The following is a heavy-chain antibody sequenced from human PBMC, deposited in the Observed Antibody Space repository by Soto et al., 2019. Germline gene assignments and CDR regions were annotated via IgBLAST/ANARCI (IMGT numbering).Heavy chain of an antibody. D-gene: IGHD2-21*02. Sequence: QVQLVESGGGVVQPGRSLRLSCAASGFIFSSYAMHWVRQAPGKGLEWVALTYYDGSIKYYADSVKDRFTISRDNSKNTLYLQMNSLRAEDTAIYYCARDPACGGDCYVDWYFDLWGRGTLVTVSS. CDR2: TYYDGSIK. CDR1: GFIFSSYA. CDR3: ARDPACGGDCYVDWYFDL. J-gene: IGHJ2*01. V-gene: IGHV3-33*01.